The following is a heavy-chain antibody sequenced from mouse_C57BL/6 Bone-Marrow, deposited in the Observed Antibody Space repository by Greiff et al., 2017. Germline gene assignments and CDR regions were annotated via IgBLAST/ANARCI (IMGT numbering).Heavy chain of an antibody. CDR1: GYTFTSYW. V-gene: IGHV1-52*01. J-gene: IGHJ2*01. Sequence: VQLQQPGAELVRPGSSVKLSCKASGYTFTSYWMHWVKQRPIQGLEWIGNIDPSDSETHYNQKFKDKATLTVDKSSSTAYMQLSSLTSEDSAVYYCATAYYSNPWYFDYWGQGTTLTVSS. CDR3: ATAYYSNPWYFDY. CDR2: IDPSDSET. D-gene: IGHD2-5*01.